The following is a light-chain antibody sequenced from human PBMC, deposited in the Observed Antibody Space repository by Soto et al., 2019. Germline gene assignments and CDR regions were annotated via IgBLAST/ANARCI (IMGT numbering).Light chain of an antibody. CDR1: SSDVGAYNY. V-gene: IGLV2-14*03. CDR2: EVS. CDR3: SSYTSSSTWL. J-gene: IGLJ3*02. Sequence: QSVLTQPASVSGSPGQSITISCTGTSSDVGAYNYVSWYQQHPGKAPKLMIYEVSNRPSGVSNRFSGSKSANTASLTISGLHAGDEADYYCSSYTSSSTWLFGGGTKVTVL.